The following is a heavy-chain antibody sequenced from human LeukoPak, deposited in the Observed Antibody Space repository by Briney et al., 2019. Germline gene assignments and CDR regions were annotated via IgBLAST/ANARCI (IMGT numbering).Heavy chain of an antibody. V-gene: IGHV3-43D*04. CDR1: GFTFDDYA. D-gene: IGHD3-16*01. CDR2: ISWDGGST. Sequence: PGGSLRLSCAASGFTFDDYAMHWVRQAPGKGLEWVSLISWDGGSTYYADSVKGRFTISRDNSKNSLYLQMNSLRAEDTALYYCAKDGDKYYDYVWGSSHYHFDYWGQGTLVTVSS. CDR3: AKDGDKYYDYVWGSSHYHFDY. J-gene: IGHJ4*02.